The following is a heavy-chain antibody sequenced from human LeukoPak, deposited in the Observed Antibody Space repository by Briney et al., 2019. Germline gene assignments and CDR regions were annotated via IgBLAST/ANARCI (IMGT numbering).Heavy chain of an antibody. CDR1: GFIFSDYY. J-gene: IGHJ3*02. D-gene: IGHD1-26*01. Sequence: GGSLGLSCAASGFIFSDYYMSWIRQAPGKGLEWVSYISRGSSYTKYADSVKGRFTLSRDNAKNSLYLPMTRRSAEDTAGYYCTRGGYYDAFDIWGQGKTVTVSS. CDR3: TRGGYYDAFDI. V-gene: IGHV3-11*06. CDR2: ISRGSSYT.